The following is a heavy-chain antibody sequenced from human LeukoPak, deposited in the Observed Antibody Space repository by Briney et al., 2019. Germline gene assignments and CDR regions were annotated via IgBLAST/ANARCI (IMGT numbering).Heavy chain of an antibody. CDR2: ISSSSSYT. D-gene: IGHD6-13*01. CDR1: GFTFSDYY. CDR3: ARARGRSSHHDY. Sequence: GGSLRLSCAASGFTFSDYYMSWIRQAPGKGLEWVSYISSSSSYTNYADSVKGRFTISRDNAKNSLYLQMTSLRAEDTAVYYCARARGRSSHHDYWGQGTLVTVSS. J-gene: IGHJ4*02. V-gene: IGHV3-11*05.